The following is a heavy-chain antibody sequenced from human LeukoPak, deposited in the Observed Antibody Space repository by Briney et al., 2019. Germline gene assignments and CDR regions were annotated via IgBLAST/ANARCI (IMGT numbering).Heavy chain of an antibody. CDR3: ARATTVTTIFDY. Sequence: PGGSLRLSCAASGFTVSTNYMSWVRQAPGKGLEWVSILYSGGTTYYADSVKDRFTISRDNSKNTLYLEMNSLRAEDTAVYYCARATTVTTIFDYWGQGTLVTVSS. J-gene: IGHJ4*02. CDR1: GFTVSTNY. D-gene: IGHD4-17*01. V-gene: IGHV3-53*01. CDR2: LYSGGTT.